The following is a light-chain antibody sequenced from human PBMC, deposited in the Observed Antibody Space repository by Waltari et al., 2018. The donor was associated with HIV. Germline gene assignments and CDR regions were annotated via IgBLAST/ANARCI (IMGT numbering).Light chain of an antibody. CDR2: AAS. J-gene: IGKJ3*01. Sequence: DIQLTQSPSFLSASVGDRVTITCRASQGINNYLAWYQQRPGEAPKLLIYAASALHSGVPSRFSGSGSGTEFSLTISSLQPEDFASYFCQQLNTYSFGPGTRVDVK. CDR1: QGINNY. V-gene: IGKV1-9*01. CDR3: QQLNTYS.